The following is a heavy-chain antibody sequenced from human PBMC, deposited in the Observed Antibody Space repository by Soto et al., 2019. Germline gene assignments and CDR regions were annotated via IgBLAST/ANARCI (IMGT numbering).Heavy chain of an antibody. J-gene: IGHJ6*02. CDR1: GYTFTGYY. CDR2: INPNSGGT. D-gene: IGHD3-10*01. CDR3: ARDPLWFGELPPGNYGMDV. Sequence: ATVKVSCKASGYTFTGYYMHWVRQAPGQGLEWMGWINPNSGGTNYAQKFQGRVTMTRDTSISTAYMELSRLRSDDTAVYYCARDPLWFGELPPGNYGMDVWGQGTTVTVS. V-gene: IGHV1-2*02.